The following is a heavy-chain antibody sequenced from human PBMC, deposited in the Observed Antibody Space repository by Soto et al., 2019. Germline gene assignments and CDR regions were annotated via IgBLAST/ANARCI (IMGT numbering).Heavy chain of an antibody. D-gene: IGHD1-26*01. V-gene: IGHV3-23*01. Sequence: GGSLRLSCAASGFTFSSYAMSWVRQAPGKGLEWVSAISGSGGSTYYADSVKGRFTISRDNSKNTLYLQMNSLRAEDTAVYYCAKDLVGATDLPNYFDYWGQGTLVTVPS. CDR1: GFTFSSYA. CDR2: ISGSGGST. J-gene: IGHJ4*02. CDR3: AKDLVGATDLPNYFDY.